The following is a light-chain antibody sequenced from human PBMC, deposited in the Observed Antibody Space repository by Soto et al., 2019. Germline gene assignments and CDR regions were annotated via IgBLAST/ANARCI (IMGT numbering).Light chain of an antibody. Sequence: IQMTQTPSFLSASVGDRVTITCRASQGIRNDLGWYQQKPGKAPKLLIYAASSLQSGVPSRLSGSGSGTDFTLTISSTQPEDFATYYCQQYNSYWTFGQGTRLEIK. CDR2: AAS. CDR1: QGIRND. J-gene: IGKJ5*01. CDR3: QQYNSYWT. V-gene: IGKV1-6*01.